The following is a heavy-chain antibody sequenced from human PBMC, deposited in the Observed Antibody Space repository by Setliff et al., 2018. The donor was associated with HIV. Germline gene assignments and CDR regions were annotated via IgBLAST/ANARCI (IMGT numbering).Heavy chain of an antibody. D-gene: IGHD6-19*01. CDR1: GFTFSSYE. J-gene: IGHJ4*02. Sequence: GGSLRLSCAASGFTFSSYEMNWVRQAPGKGLEWVSYISSSGSTIYYADSVKGRFTISRDNVRNSLYLEMNSLRTEDTALYYCAKDKAVAEHYYFDYWGQGTLVTVSS. V-gene: IGHV3-48*03. CDR3: AKDKAVAEHYYFDY. CDR2: ISSSGSTI.